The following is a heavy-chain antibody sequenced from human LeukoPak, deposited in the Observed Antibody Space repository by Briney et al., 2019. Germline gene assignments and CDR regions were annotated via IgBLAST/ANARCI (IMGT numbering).Heavy chain of an antibody. Sequence: PSETLSLTCTVSGGSISSGSYYWSWIRQPAGKGLEWIGRIYTSGSTNYNPSLKSRVTISVDTSKKQFSLKLSSVTAADTAVYYCARVSGYDWESFYDYWGQGTLVTVSS. CDR1: GGSISSGSYY. CDR3: ARVSGYDWESFYDY. J-gene: IGHJ4*02. V-gene: IGHV4-61*02. CDR2: IYTSGST. D-gene: IGHD5-12*01.